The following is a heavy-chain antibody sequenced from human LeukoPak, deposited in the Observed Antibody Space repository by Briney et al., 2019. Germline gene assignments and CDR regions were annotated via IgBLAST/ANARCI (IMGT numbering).Heavy chain of an antibody. J-gene: IGHJ6*04. CDR2: ISWDGGST. CDR1: GFTFDDYA. CDR3: AKGTRFFPRGGSRYYYYYYGMDV. D-gene: IGHD3-3*01. Sequence: PGGSLRLSCAASGFTFDDYAMHWVRQAPGKGLEWVSLISWDGGSTYYADSVKGRFTISRDNSKNSLYLQMNNLRAEDTALYYCAKGTRFFPRGGSRYYYYYYGMDVWGKGTTVTVSS. V-gene: IGHV3-43D*04.